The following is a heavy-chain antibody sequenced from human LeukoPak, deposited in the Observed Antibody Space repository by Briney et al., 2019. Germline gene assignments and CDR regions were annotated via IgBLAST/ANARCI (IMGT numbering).Heavy chain of an antibody. Sequence: GGSLRLSCAASGFSFSTYAMNWVRQAPGKGLEYVSTISGNGGTTYYANSVKGRFTISRDNSKNTLYLQMGSLRPEDTAMYFCARRSSAPTNYFDYWGQGTLVTVSS. J-gene: IGHJ4*02. CDR2: ISGNGGTT. CDR1: GFSFSTYA. V-gene: IGHV3-64*01. CDR3: ARRSSAPTNYFDY. D-gene: IGHD5-12*01.